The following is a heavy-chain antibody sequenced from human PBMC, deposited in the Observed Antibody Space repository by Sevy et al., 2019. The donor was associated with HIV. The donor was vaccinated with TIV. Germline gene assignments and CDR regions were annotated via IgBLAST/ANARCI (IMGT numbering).Heavy chain of an antibody. CDR2: ICSGGSII. D-gene: IGHD1-1*01. J-gene: IGHJ4*02. Sequence: GGSLRLSCAASEISLSDYYMSWIRQTPGKGLEWISYICSGGSIIYYADSVKGRFTISRDNAKNSLYLQMNRLRAEYTAAYYCTRVRYKYVSYYFDVWGQGTLVTVSS. V-gene: IGHV3-11*01. CDR1: EISLSDYY. CDR3: TRVRYKYVSYYFDV.